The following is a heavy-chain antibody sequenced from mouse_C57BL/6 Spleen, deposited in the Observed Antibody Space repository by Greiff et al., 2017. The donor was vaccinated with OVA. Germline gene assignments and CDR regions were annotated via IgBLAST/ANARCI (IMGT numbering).Heavy chain of an antibody. CDR3: ARFYYGSSYGYFEV. Sequence: VKLQESGAELVRPGASVKLSCKASGYTFTDYYINWVKQRPGQGLEWIARIYPGSGNTYYNEKFKGKATLTAEKSSSTAYMQLSSLTSEDAAVYFCARFYYGSSYGYFEVWGTGTTVTVSS. J-gene: IGHJ1*03. V-gene: IGHV1-76*01. CDR2: IYPGSGNT. D-gene: IGHD1-1*01. CDR1: GYTFTDYY.